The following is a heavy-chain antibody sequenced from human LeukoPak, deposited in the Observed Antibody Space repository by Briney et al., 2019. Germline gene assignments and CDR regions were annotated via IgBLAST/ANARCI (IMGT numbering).Heavy chain of an antibody. CDR3: TKASGYSSGAVDY. D-gene: IGHD5-18*01. CDR2: ISWNSGSI. J-gene: IGHJ4*02. CDR1: GGSISSYY. V-gene: IGHV3-9*03. Sequence: LSLTCTVSGGSISSYYWIWIRQPPGKGLEWVSGISWNSGSIGYADSVKGRFTISRDNAKSTLYLQMNSLRADDMALYYCTKASGYSSGAVDYWGQGTLVTVSS.